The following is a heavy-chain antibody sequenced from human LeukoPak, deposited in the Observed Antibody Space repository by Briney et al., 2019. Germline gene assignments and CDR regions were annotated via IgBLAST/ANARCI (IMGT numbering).Heavy chain of an antibody. Sequence: SGTLSLTCAVSGGSISSSNWWSWVRQPPGKGLEWIGEIYHSGSTNYNPSLKSRVTMSVDTSKNQFSLKLSSVTAADTAVYYCARGFHGDYGTDAFDIWGQGTMVTVSS. D-gene: IGHD4-17*01. CDR2: IYHSGST. J-gene: IGHJ3*02. CDR3: ARGFHGDYGTDAFDI. V-gene: IGHV4-4*02. CDR1: GGSISSSNW.